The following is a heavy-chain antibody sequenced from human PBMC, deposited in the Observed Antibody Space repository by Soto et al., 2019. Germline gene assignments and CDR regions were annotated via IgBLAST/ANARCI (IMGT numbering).Heavy chain of an antibody. J-gene: IGHJ5*02. CDR1: GYTFTDYH. CDR3: AXEGGSDSLASKNNWFDT. Sequence: ASVKVSCKPSGYTFTDYHIHWVRQAPGQGLEFMGWINANNGGAGSAQQFQGRVTVTRDTSISTVYMELSNLRSDDTAVYYCAXEGGSDSLASKNNWFDTWGQGTRVTVSS. V-gene: IGHV1-2*02. CDR2: INANNGGA. D-gene: IGHD6-25*01.